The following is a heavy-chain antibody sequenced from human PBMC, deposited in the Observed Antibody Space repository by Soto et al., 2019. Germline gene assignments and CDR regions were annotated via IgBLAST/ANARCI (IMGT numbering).Heavy chain of an antibody. J-gene: IGHJ4*02. CDR1: GYTFRSNS. CDR3: ARDRRCSSTSCYFDY. D-gene: IGHD2-2*01. V-gene: IGHV3-21*01. Sequence: EVQLVESGGGLVKPGGSLRLSCAAYGYTFRSNSMNWVRQAPGKGLEWASSISSSSSYIYYADSVKGRFTISRDNAKNSLYLQMNSLRAEDTAVYYCARDRRCSSTSCYFDYWGQGTLVTVSS. CDR2: ISSSSSYI.